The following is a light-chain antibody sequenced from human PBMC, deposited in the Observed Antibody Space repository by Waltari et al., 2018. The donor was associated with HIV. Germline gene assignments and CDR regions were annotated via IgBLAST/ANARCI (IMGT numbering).Light chain of an antibody. CDR2: EVS. CDR1: SSDVGGYND. V-gene: IGLV2-14*01. J-gene: IGLJ2*01. CDR3: SSYTSSSTPV. Sequence: QSALTQPASVSGSPGQSITFSCTGTSSDVGGYNDVSWYQQHPGKAPKLMIYEVSNRPSGVSNRFSGSKSGNTASLTISGLQAEDEADYYCSSYTSSSTPVFGGGTKLTVL.